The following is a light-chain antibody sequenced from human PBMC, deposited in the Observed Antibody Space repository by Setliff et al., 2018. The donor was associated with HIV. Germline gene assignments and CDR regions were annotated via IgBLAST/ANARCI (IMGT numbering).Light chain of an antibody. J-gene: IGLJ2*01. CDR3: SSYTSSSTTVL. Sequence: ALTQPASVSGSPGQSITISCTGTSSDIGGYNYVSWYQQHPGKAPKLMIYDVSNRPSGVSNRFSGSKSGNTASLTISGLQAEDEADYYCSSYTSSSTTVLFGGGTK. V-gene: IGLV2-14*03. CDR2: DVS. CDR1: SSDIGGYNY.